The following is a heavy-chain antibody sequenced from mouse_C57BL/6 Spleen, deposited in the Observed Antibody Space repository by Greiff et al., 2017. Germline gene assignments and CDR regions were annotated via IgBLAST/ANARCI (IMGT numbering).Heavy chain of an antibody. CDR2: IDPETGGT. CDR3: TRRSNYYAMDY. J-gene: IGHJ4*01. Sequence: QVQLQQSGAELVRPGASVTLSCKASGYTFTDYEMHWVKQTPVHGLEWIGAIDPETGGTAYNQKFKGKAILTADKSSSTAYMGLRSLTSEDYAVYYCTRRSNYYAMDYWGQGTSVTVSS. V-gene: IGHV1-15*01. D-gene: IGHD2-5*01. CDR1: GYTFTDYE.